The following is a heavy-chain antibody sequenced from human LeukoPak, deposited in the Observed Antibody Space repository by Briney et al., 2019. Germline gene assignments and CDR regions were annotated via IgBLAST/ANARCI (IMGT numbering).Heavy chain of an antibody. CDR2: IYYSGST. D-gene: IGHD4-17*01. V-gene: IGHV4-34*01. J-gene: IGHJ3*02. CDR1: GGSSSGYY. CDR3: ARGRVFFGDPDAFDI. Sequence: PSETLSLTCAVYGGSSSGYYWSWIRQPPGKGLEWIGSIYYSGSTYYNPSLKSRVTISVDTSKNQFSLKLSSVTAADTAVYYCARGRVFFGDPDAFDIWGQGTMVTVSS.